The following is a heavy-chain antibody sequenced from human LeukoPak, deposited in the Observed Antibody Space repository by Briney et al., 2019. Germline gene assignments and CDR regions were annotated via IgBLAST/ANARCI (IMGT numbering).Heavy chain of an antibody. V-gene: IGHV4-59*08. CDR3: GRHPSGGRGSSWFDP. CDR2: IYISGRT. D-gene: IGHD1-26*01. Sequence: PSETLSLTCTVSGGSISSYYWSWVRQPPGKGLEWIGYIYISGRTKYNPSLKRRVNISVDTSKNQISLKVRYVDAADTGVYYFGRHPSGGRGSSWFDPWGQGTLVTVSS. J-gene: IGHJ5*02. CDR1: GGSISSYY.